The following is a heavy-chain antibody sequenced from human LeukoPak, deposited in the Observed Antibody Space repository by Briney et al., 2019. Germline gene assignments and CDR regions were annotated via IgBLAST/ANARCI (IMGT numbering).Heavy chain of an antibody. CDR3: ARDPVGGSTIFDY. Sequence: SQTLSLTCAISGDSVSSNSAAWNWIRRSPSRGLEWLGRTYYRSKWYYDYAVAVKSRISINPDTSKNQFSLQLSSVTPEDTAVYYCARDPVGGSTIFDYWGQGTLVTVSS. V-gene: IGHV6-1*01. D-gene: IGHD1-26*01. CDR1: GDSVSSNSAA. CDR2: TYYRSKWYY. J-gene: IGHJ4*02.